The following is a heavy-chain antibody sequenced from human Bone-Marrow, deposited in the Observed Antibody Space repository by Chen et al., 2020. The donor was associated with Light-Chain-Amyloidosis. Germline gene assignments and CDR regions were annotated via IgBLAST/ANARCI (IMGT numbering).Heavy chain of an antibody. CDR1: GFTFSSYW. Sequence: EVQLVESGGGLVQPGGSLRLSCAASGFTFSSYWIHWVPQAPGKGLVWVSRINSDGSSTSYADSVKGRFTISRDNAKNTLYLQMSSLRAEDTAVYYCTTQGVITGMRYWGQGTLVTVSS. CDR2: INSDGSST. V-gene: IGHV3-74*01. D-gene: IGHD1-20*01. CDR3: TTQGVITGMRY. J-gene: IGHJ4*02.